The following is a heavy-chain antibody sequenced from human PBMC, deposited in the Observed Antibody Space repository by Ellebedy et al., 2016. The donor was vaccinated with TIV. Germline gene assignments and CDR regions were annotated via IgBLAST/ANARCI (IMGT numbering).Heavy chain of an antibody. CDR1: GFTFSSYA. Sequence: GESLKISCAASGFTFSSYAMSWVRQAPGKGLEWVSVIYSGGSTYYADSVKGRFTISRDNSKNTLYLQMNSLRAEDTAVYYCARARRDGYNYYWGQGTLVTVSS. J-gene: IGHJ4*02. V-gene: IGHV3-53*01. CDR3: ARARRDGYNYY. D-gene: IGHD5-24*01. CDR2: IYSGGST.